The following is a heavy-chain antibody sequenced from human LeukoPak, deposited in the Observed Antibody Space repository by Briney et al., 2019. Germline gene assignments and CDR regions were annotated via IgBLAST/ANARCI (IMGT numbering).Heavy chain of an antibody. CDR2: IVVGSGNT. Sequence: SVKVSCKASGFTFTSSAVQWVRQARGQRLEWIGWIVVGSGNTNYAQKLQERVTITRDMSTSTAYMELSSLRSEDTAVYYCAADGEAHDAFDIWGQGTMVTVSS. CDR3: AADGEAHDAFDI. V-gene: IGHV1-58*01. CDR1: GFTFTSSA. J-gene: IGHJ3*02.